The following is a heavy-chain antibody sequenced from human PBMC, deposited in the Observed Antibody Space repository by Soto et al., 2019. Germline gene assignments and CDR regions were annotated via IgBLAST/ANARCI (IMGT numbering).Heavy chain of an antibody. CDR1: SGSISSSNW. Sequence: QVQLQESGPGLVKPSGTLSLTCAVSSGSISSSNWWSWVRQPPGKGLEWIGEIYHSGSTNYNPSLKSRVNISVDKSKNQFSLKLSSVTAADTAVYYCARANSSGGYASRKLDYWGQGTLVTVSS. CDR3: ARANSSGGYASRKLDY. V-gene: IGHV4-4*02. J-gene: IGHJ4*02. CDR2: IYHSGST. D-gene: IGHD6-19*01.